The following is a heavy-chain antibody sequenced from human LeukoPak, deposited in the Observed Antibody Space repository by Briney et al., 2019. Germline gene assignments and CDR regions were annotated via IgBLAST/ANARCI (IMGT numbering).Heavy chain of an antibody. J-gene: IGHJ4*02. Sequence: GGSLRLSCAASGFTFNNYGMHWVRQAPGKGLEWVTFTSYHGSDQYYADSVKGRFIIPGDNSKNTLYLQINSLTIEDTAVYHCAKDVSTGWSFDYWGQGALVTVSS. CDR3: AKDVSTGWSFDY. D-gene: IGHD6-19*01. CDR2: TSYHGSDQ. V-gene: IGHV3-30*02. CDR1: GFTFNNYG.